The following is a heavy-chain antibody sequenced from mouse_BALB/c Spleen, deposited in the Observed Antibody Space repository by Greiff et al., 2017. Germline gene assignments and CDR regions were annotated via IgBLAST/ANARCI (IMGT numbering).Heavy chain of an antibody. CDR3: ARDGYYGKGGFDY. CDR1: GFSLTGYG. CDR2: IWGDGST. V-gene: IGHV2-6-7*01. J-gene: IGHJ2*01. Sequence: VQVVESGPGLVAPSQSLSITCTVSGFSLTGYGVNWVRQPPGKGLEWLGMIWGDGSTDYNSALKSRLSISKDNSKSQVFLKMNSLQTDDTARYYCARDGYYGKGGFDYWGQGTTLTVSS. D-gene: IGHD2-1*01.